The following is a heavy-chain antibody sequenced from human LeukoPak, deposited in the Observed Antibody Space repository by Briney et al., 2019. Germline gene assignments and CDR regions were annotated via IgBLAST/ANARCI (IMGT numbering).Heavy chain of an antibody. D-gene: IGHD3-22*01. CDR2: MNPNSGNT. Sequence: ASVKDSCKASGYTFTSYDINWVRQATGQGLEWMGWMNPNSGNTGYAQKFQGRVTITRNTSISTAYMELSSLRSEDTAVYYCARGHDSSGYYYSSWFDPWGQGTLVTVSS. CDR1: GYTFTSYD. V-gene: IGHV1-8*03. J-gene: IGHJ5*02. CDR3: ARGHDSSGYYYSSWFDP.